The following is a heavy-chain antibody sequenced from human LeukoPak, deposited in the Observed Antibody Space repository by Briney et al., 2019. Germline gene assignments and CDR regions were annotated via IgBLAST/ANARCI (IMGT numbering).Heavy chain of an antibody. D-gene: IGHD3-22*01. Sequence: SETLSLTCTVSGGSISSSSYYWGWIRQPPGKGLEWIGSIYYSGSTYYNPSLKSRVTISVDTSKNQFSLKLSSVTAADTAVYYCARDESRGDFGAFDIWGQGTMVTVSS. CDR2: IYYSGST. V-gene: IGHV4-39*07. J-gene: IGHJ3*02. CDR3: ARDESRGDFGAFDI. CDR1: GGSISSSSYY.